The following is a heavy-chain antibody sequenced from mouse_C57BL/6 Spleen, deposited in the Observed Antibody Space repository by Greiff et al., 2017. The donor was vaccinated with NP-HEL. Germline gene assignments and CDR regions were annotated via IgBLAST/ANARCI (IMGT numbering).Heavy chain of an antibody. CDR3: AGNSLDY. CDR2: INPNNGGT. CDR1: GYTFTDYY. J-gene: IGHJ2*01. V-gene: IGHV1-26*01. Sequence: EVQLQQSGPELVKPGASVKISCKASGYTFTDYYMNWVKQSHGKSLEWIGDINPNNGGTSYNQKFKGKATLTVDKSSSTAYMELRSLTSEDSAVYYCAGNSLDYWGQGTTLTVSS. D-gene: IGHD2-1*01.